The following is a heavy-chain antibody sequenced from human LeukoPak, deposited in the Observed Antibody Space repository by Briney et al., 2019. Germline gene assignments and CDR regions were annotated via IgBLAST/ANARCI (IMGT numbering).Heavy chain of an antibody. J-gene: IGHJ4*02. CDR2: INTDGSST. D-gene: IGHD3-22*01. Sequence: PGGSLRLSCAASGFTFSSYWMHWVRQAPGKGLVWVSRINTDGSSTSYADSVKGRFTISRDNAKNTLYLQMKSLRAEDTAVYYCARGGGEYYYDSSGFGGYWGQGTLVTVSS. V-gene: IGHV3-74*01. CDR3: ARGGGEYYYDSSGFGGY. CDR1: GFTFSSYW.